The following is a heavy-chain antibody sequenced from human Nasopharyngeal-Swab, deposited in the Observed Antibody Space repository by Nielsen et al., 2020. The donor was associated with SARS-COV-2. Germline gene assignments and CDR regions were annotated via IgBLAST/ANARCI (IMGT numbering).Heavy chain of an antibody. Sequence: GGSLRLSCAASGFTFSSYAMSWVRQAPGKGLEWVSAISGSGGSTYYADSVKGRFTISRDNSKNTLYLQMNSLRAEDTAVYYCAKVTTEGYYYYGMDVWGQGTTVTVSS. D-gene: IGHD4-11*01. J-gene: IGHJ6*02. CDR1: GFTFSSYA. V-gene: IGHV3-23*01. CDR3: AKVTTEGYYYYGMDV. CDR2: ISGSGGST.